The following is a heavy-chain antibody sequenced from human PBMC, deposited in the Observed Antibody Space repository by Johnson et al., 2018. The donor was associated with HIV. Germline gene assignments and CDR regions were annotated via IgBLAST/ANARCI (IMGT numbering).Heavy chain of an antibody. CDR1: GFTFSSYP. Sequence: QVQLVESGGGVVQPGRSLRLSCAASGFTFSSYPMHWVRQAPGKGLEWVAVISYDGNNKYSADSVKGRFTISKDNSKNTLYLQMNSLRAEDTAVYYCAKVSGYYDSLSAGWAFDIWGQGTMVTVSS. D-gene: IGHD3-22*01. V-gene: IGHV3-30-3*02. J-gene: IGHJ3*02. CDR2: ISYDGNNK. CDR3: AKVSGYYDSLSAGWAFDI.